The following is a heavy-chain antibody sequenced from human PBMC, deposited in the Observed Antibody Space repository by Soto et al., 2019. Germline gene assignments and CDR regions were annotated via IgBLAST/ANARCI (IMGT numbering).Heavy chain of an antibody. Sequence: QVQLQESGPGLVKPSQTLSLTCTVSGGSISSGGYYWSWIRQHPGKGLEWIGYIYYSGSTYYNPSLKSRVTISVDTSKNQFSLKLSSVTAADTAVYYCARSHIVAGTPVYFDYWGKGTLVTVSS. V-gene: IGHV4-31*03. CDR2: IYYSGST. J-gene: IGHJ4*02. D-gene: IGHD6-19*01. CDR1: GGSISSGGYY. CDR3: ARSHIVAGTPVYFDY.